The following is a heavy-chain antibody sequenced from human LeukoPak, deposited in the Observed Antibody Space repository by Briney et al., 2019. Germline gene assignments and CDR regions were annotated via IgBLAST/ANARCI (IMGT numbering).Heavy chain of an antibody. J-gene: IGHJ5*02. Sequence: PSETLSLTCTVSGVSMNSYYWSWIRQPPGKGLEWIAYIYYSGGPIYNPSLKSRLTISIDTSKNQFSLKLSSVTAADTAVYYCARPVQSSGSYLDPWGQGTLVTVSS. CDR1: GVSMNSYY. CDR3: ARPVQSSGSYLDP. V-gene: IGHV4-59*08. D-gene: IGHD3-10*01. CDR2: IYYSGGP.